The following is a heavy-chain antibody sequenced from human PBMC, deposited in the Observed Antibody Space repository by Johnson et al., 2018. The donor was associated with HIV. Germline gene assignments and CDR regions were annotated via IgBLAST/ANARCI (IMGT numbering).Heavy chain of an antibody. V-gene: IGHV3-30-3*01. D-gene: IGHD4-17*01. Sequence: VQLVESGGGVVQPGRSLRLSCAASGFTFSSYAMHWVRQAPGNGLEWVAVISYDGSNKYYADSVKGRFTISRDNSKNTLYLQMNSLRAEDTAVYYCARWTVTRGAFDIWGQGTMVTVSS. CDR2: ISYDGSNK. J-gene: IGHJ3*02. CDR1: GFTFSSYA. CDR3: ARWTVTRGAFDI.